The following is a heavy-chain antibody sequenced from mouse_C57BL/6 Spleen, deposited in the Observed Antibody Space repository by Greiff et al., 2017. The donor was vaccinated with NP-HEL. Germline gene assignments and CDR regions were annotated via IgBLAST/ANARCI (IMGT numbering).Heavy chain of an antibody. CDR1: GYTFTSYW. J-gene: IGHJ4*01. Sequence: QVQLQQPGAELVMPGASVKLSCKASGYTFTSYWMHWVKQRPGQGLEWIGEIDPSDSYTNYNQKFKGKSTLTVDKSSSTAYMQLSSLTSEDSAVYYCARKGTIFMDYWGQGTSVTVSS. CDR3: ARKGTIFMDY. D-gene: IGHD2-12*01. V-gene: IGHV1-69*01. CDR2: IDPSDSYT.